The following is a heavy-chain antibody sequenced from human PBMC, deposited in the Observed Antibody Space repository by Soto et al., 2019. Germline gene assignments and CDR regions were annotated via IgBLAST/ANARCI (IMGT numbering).Heavy chain of an antibody. CDR2: IFSNDEK. J-gene: IGHJ4*02. CDR3: APILGHYASSGYHFDY. Sequence: QVTLKESGPVLVKPTETLTLTCTVPGFSLSNARMGVSWIRQPPGRALEWLAHIFSNDEKSYSTSLKSRLTISKGTSNSQVVLTMTNMDPVDTATYFCAPILGHYASSGYHFDYWGQGTLVTVSS. D-gene: IGHD3-22*01. V-gene: IGHV2-26*01. CDR1: GFSLSNARMG.